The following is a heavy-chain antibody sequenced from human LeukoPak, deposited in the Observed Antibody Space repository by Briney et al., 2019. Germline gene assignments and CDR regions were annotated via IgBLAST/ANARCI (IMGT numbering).Heavy chain of an antibody. CDR2: INAGNGNT. V-gene: IGHV1-3*01. J-gene: IGHJ4*02. CDR3: ARDVARFQTQVWGYVWGSYLTSDYYFDY. Sequence: ASVKVSCKASGYTFTSYAMHWVRQAPGQRLEWMGWINAGNGNTKYSQKFQGRVTITRDTSASTAYMELSSLRSEDTAVYYCARDVARFQTQVWGYVWGSYLTSDYYFDYWGQGTLVTVSS. CDR1: GYTFTSYA. D-gene: IGHD3-16*02.